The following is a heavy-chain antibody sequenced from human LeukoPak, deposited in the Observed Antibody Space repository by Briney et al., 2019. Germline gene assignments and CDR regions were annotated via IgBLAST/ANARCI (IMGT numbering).Heavy chain of an antibody. J-gene: IGHJ2*01. V-gene: IGHV1-2*02. D-gene: IGHD1-14*01. CDR3: ASRNFDL. CDR2: INPNTGDT. CDR1: AYTFTDYY. Sequence: ASVKVSCKASAYTFTDYYIHWVRQAPGQGLEWMGWINPNTGDTHYAQKFQDRVTMTRDTSSRTAYMELTRLRSDDTAVYYCASRNFDLWGRGTVVAVSS.